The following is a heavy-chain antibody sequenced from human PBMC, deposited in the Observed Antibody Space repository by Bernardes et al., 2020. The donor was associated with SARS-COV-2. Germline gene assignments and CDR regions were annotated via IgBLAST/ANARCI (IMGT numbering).Heavy chain of an antibody. CDR1: GFTFNRYA. Sequence: GGSLRLSCSASGFTFNRYALHWVRQAPGKGLESISLISDDGRSTTYADSVKGRFIVSRDNSKNILYLQMNSLRPEDTAVYYCVKPPGTIVSPIDYWGQGALVTVSS. J-gene: IGHJ4*02. D-gene: IGHD1-26*01. CDR3: VKPPGTIVSPIDY. V-gene: IGHV3-64D*06. CDR2: ISDDGRST.